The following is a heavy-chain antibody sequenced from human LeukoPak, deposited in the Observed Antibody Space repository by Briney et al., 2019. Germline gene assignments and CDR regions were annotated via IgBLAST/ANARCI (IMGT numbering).Heavy chain of an antibody. Sequence: SETLSLTCTVSGGFISSSSYYWGWIRQSPGKGLEWIGSINYSGTTPYNPSLKSRVTISVDTSKNQFSLKLSSVTAADTAVYYCTRSTLMDYWGQGTLVTVSS. V-gene: IGHV4-39*01. D-gene: IGHD2-8*01. CDR2: INYSGTT. J-gene: IGHJ4*02. CDR3: TRSTLMDY. CDR1: GGFISSSSYY.